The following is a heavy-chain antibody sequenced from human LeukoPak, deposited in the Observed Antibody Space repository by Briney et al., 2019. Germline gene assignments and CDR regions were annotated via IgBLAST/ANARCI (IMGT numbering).Heavy chain of an antibody. V-gene: IGHV1-18*01. Sequence: ASVKVSCKASGYTFTSYGISWVRQAPGQGLEWMGWISCYNGDTIYAQNVQGRVTMTTDASTRTAYIELRNLRSDDTAMYYCARDPSNSSGYHAHFDSWGQGTLVTVSS. CDR1: GYTFTSYG. CDR2: ISCYNGDT. CDR3: ARDPSNSSGYHAHFDS. J-gene: IGHJ4*02. D-gene: IGHD3-22*01.